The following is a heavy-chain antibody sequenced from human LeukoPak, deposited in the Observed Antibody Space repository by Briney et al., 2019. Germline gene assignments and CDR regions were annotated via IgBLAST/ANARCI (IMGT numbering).Heavy chain of an antibody. CDR2: IWYDGSNK. CDR3: ARDIAVADLAVDY. V-gene: IGHV3-33*01. CDR1: GFTFSSYG. J-gene: IGHJ4*02. D-gene: IGHD6-19*01. Sequence: GGSLRLSCAASGFTFSSYGMHWVRQAPGKGLEWVVVIWYDGSNKYYADSVKGRFTISRDNSKNTLYLQMNSLRAEDTAVYYCARDIAVADLAVDYWGQGTLVTVSS.